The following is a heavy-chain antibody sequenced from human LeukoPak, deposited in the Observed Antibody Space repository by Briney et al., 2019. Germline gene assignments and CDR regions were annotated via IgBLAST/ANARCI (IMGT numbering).Heavy chain of an antibody. J-gene: IGHJ4*02. CDR3: AKYRVTAILYYLDY. D-gene: IGHD2-21*02. CDR2: ISGSGGST. V-gene: IGHV3-23*01. CDR1: GFTFSSYA. Sequence: GGSLRLSCAASGFTFSSYAMSWVRLAPGKGLEWVSGISGSGGSTYYADSVKGRFTISRDNSKNTLYLQMDSLRAEDTAVYYCAKYRVTAILYYLDYWGQGTLVTVSS.